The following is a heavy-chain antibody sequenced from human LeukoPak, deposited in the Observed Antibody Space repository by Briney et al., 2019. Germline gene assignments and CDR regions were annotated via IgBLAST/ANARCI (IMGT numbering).Heavy chain of an antibody. D-gene: IGHD2-8*01. CDR1: GLTFNNFW. CDR2: IKQDGSDK. CDR3: ARDVRYFQH. V-gene: IGHV3-7*01. Sequence: TGGSLRLSCAAAGLTFNNFWMSWVRQAPGRGLEWVANIKQDGSDKYYVDSVKGRFTISRDNAKNSLYLQMNSLRAEDTAMYYCARDVRYFQHWGQGTLVTVSS. J-gene: IGHJ1*01.